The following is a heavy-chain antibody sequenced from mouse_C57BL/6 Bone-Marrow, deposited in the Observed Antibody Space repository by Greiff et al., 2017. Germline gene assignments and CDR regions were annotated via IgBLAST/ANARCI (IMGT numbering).Heavy chain of an antibody. V-gene: IGHV1-69*01. CDR2: IDPSDSYT. CDR3: AILSMDY. CDR1: GYTFTSYW. Sequence: QVQLQQSGAELVRPGASVKLSCKASGYTFTSYWMHWVKQRPGQGLEWIGEIDPSDSYTNYNQKFKGKSTLTVDKSSSTAYMQLSSLTSEDSAVYYCAILSMDYWGQGTSVTVSS. D-gene: IGHD1-1*02. J-gene: IGHJ4*01.